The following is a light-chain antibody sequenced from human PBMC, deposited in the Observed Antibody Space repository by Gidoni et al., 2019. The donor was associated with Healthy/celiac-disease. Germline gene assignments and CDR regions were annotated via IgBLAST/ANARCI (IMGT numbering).Light chain of an antibody. Sequence: EIVFTQSPATLSLSPGERATLSCRASQSVSSYLSWYQQKPGQAPRLFIYDASNRATGIPARFSGSGSGTDFTLTISSLEPEDFAVDYWQQRSNWPLNFXGXTKVEIK. CDR1: QSVSSY. V-gene: IGKV3-11*01. CDR2: DAS. J-gene: IGKJ4*01. CDR3: QQRSNWPLN.